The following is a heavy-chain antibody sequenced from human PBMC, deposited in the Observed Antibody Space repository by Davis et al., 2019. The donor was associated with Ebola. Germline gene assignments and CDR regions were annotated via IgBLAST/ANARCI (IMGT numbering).Heavy chain of an antibody. D-gene: IGHD4-17*01. J-gene: IGHJ3*02. CDR1: GFTFSHYW. Sequence: PGGSLRLSCAASGFTFSHYWMNWVRQAPGKGLEWVTNIRQDGSATSYVDSVRGRFAISRDNAENSLYLQMNSLRAEDTAIYYCARTGDYDSAFDIWGQGTLVTVSS. V-gene: IGHV3-7*03. CDR2: IRQDGSAT. CDR3: ARTGDYDSAFDI.